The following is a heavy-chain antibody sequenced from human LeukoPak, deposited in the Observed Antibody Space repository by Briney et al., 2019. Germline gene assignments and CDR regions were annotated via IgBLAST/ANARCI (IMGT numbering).Heavy chain of an antibody. J-gene: IGHJ4*02. V-gene: IGHV4-30-4*01. CDR2: IYYSGST. D-gene: IGHD3-22*01. CDR1: GGSISSGDYY. CDR3: ARAGYYCDSSGYYTLGYFDY. Sequence: SQTLSLTCTFSGGSISSGDYYWRWIRQPPRKCLEGIGYIYYSGSTYYNPSLKSRVTISVDTSKNQFSLKLSSVTAADTAVYYCARAGYYCDSSGYYTLGYFDYWGQGTLVTVSS.